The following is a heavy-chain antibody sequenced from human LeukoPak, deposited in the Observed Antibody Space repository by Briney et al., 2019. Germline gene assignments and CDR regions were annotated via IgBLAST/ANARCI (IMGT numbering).Heavy chain of an antibody. CDR2: LNPHSGNT. CDR1: GYTFTNYD. D-gene: IGHD2-21*02. V-gene: IGHV1-8*01. Sequence: GASVKVSCKASGYTFTNYDINWVRQATGQGLEWMGWLNPHSGNTGYAQKFQGRVTMTTDTSTSTAYMELRSLRSDDTAVYYCARDALGDPFDYWGQGTLVTVSS. J-gene: IGHJ4*02. CDR3: ARDALGDPFDY.